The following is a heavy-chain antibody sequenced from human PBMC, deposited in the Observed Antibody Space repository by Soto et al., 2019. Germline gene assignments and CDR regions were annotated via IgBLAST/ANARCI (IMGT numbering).Heavy chain of an antibody. Sequence: GGSLRLSCADSGFTFSSYAMHWVRQAPGKGLEWVAVISYDGSNKYYADSVKGRFTISRDNSKNTLYLQMNSLRAEDTAVYYCARALTTFDYWGQGTLVTVSS. V-gene: IGHV3-30-3*01. CDR1: GFTFSSYA. CDR3: ARALTTFDY. J-gene: IGHJ4*02. CDR2: ISYDGSNK.